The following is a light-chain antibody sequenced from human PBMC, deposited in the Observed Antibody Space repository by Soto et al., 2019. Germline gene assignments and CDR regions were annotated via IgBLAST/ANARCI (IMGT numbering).Light chain of an antibody. CDR3: HQYGSSPYT. CDR2: GAS. V-gene: IGKV3-20*01. J-gene: IGKJ2*01. Sequence: EIVLTQSPGTLSLSPGERATLSCRASQTFSSNYLGWYRQKPGQAPRLLIYGASNRATGIPDRFSGSGSGTDFTLTISRLEPEDFAVYYCHQYGSSPYTFGQGTKLEIK. CDR1: QTFSSNY.